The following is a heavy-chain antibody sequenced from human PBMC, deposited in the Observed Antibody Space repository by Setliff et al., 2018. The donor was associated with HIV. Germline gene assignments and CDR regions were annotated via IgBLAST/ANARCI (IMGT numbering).Heavy chain of an antibody. V-gene: IGHV4-39*07. CDR1: GGSIGSNTYY. CDR2: IFYTGIT. J-gene: IGHJ1*01. Sequence: SETLSLTCTVSGGSIGSNTYYWGWIRQPPGKGLEWVGSIFYTGITYYNPSLKSRLSISVETSKNQFSLKLRSVTPADTAVYYCARDPGWANPEYFQHWGQGILVTVSS. CDR3: ARDPGWANPEYFQH. D-gene: IGHD1-26*01.